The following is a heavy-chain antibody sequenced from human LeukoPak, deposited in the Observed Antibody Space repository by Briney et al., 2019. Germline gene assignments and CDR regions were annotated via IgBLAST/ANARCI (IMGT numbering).Heavy chain of an antibody. J-gene: IGHJ5*02. D-gene: IGHD6-13*01. CDR3: ASDRTSSWYNWFDP. Sequence: GASVKVSCKASGYTFTSYGISWVRQAPGQGLEWMGWISAYNGNTNYAQKLQGRVTMSTDTSTSTAYMELRSLRSDDTAVYYCASDRTSSWYNWFDPWGQGTLVTVSS. CDR1: GYTFTSYG. CDR2: ISAYNGNT. V-gene: IGHV1-18*01.